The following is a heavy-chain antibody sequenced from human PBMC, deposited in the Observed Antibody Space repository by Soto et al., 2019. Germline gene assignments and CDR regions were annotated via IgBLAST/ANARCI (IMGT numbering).Heavy chain of an antibody. V-gene: IGHV3-49*03. CDR3: SRNRGIAAPGTEPYYLDY. D-gene: IGHD6-13*01. J-gene: IGHJ4*02. CDR1: GFTFGDYT. Sequence: GGCLRLSCAASGFTFGDYTISWFRQAPGKERERVGFIRSKAYCGTTEYSASVKGRFTFSRDDSKSIAYLQMNSLKTEDTALYYFSRNRGIAAPGTEPYYLDYWGQGTLVTVSS. CDR2: IRSKAYCGTT.